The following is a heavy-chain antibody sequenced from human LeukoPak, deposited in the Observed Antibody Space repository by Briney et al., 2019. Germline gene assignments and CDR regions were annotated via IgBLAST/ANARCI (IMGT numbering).Heavy chain of an antibody. CDR3: ARLYGSGSYYNVRYFDY. J-gene: IGHJ4*02. D-gene: IGHD3-10*01. CDR2: IYYSGST. CDR1: GGSISSGGYY. V-gene: IGHV4-31*03. Sequence: SETLSLTCTVSGGSISSGGYYWSWIRQHPGKGLEWIGYIYYSGSTYYNPSLKSRVTISVGTSKNQFSLKLSSVTAADTAVYYCARLYGSGSYYNVRYFDYWGQGTLVTVSS.